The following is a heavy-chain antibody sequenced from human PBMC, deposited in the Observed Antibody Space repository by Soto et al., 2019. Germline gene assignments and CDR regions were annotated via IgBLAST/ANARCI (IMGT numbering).Heavy chain of an antibody. Sequence: LSLSCSVSGDSISSDNYYGIWVRQPPGRGLEWIAYISYSGSTYYSPSLKSRVSISVDTSKNQFSLNLSSVTAADTAVYYCAMYYYYGMDVWGQGTTVTVSS. CDR3: AMYYYYGMDV. J-gene: IGHJ6*02. CDR1: GDSISSDNYY. V-gene: IGHV4-30-4*01. CDR2: ISYSGST.